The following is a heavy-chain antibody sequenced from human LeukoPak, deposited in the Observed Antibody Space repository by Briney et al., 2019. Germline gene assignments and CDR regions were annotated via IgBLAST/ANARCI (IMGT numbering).Heavy chain of an antibody. CDR3: ARDTLLGYCSSTSCPVGANAFDI. Sequence: GGSLRLSCAASGFTVSSNYMSWVRQAPGKGLEWVSVIYSGGSTYYADSVKGRFTISRDNSKNTLYLQMNSLRAEDTAVYYCARDTLLGYCSSTSCPVGANAFDIWGQGTMVTVSS. CDR1: GFTVSSNY. V-gene: IGHV3-53*01. J-gene: IGHJ3*02. D-gene: IGHD2-2*01. CDR2: IYSGGST.